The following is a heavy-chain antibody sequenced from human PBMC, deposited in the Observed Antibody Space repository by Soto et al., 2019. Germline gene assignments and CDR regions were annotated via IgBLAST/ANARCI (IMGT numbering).Heavy chain of an antibody. Sequence: GASVKVSCKASGYTFTSYAMHWVRQAPGQRLEWMGWINAGNGNTKYSQKFQGRVTITRDTSASTAYMELSSLRSEDTAVYYCARDLGDDFGSGSYYSLTPFAYWGQGTLVTVSS. CDR2: INAGNGNT. CDR3: ARDLGDDFGSGSYYSLTPFAY. CDR1: GYTFTSYA. J-gene: IGHJ4*02. V-gene: IGHV1-3*01. D-gene: IGHD3-10*01.